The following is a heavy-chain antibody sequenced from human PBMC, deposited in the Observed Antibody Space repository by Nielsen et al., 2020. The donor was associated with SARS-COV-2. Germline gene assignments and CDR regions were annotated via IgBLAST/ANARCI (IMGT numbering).Heavy chain of an antibody. D-gene: IGHD1-26*01. V-gene: IGHV4-59*08. J-gene: IGHJ3*02. CDR1: GGSISSYY. Sequence: SETLSLTCTVSGGSISSYYWSWIRQPPGKGLEWIGYIYYTGSTNYNPSLKSRVTMSVATSKNQFSLKLRSVTAADTAVYFCATAVGATSSHDAFDIWGQGTMVTVSS. CDR3: ATAVGATSSHDAFDI. CDR2: IYYTGST.